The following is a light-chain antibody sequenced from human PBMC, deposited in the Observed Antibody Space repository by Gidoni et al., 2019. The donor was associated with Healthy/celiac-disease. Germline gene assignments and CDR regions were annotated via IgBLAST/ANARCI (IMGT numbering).Light chain of an antibody. V-gene: IGKV3-20*01. CDR1: QSVSSSY. CDR2: GAS. Sequence: EMVLTQSPGTLSLSPGERATLSCRASQSVSSSYLAWYQQKPGQAPRLLIYGASSRATGIPDSFSGSWSGTDFTRTISRLDPEVFAVYYCQQYVSSPTFGQGTKVEIK. CDR3: QQYVSSPT. J-gene: IGKJ1*01.